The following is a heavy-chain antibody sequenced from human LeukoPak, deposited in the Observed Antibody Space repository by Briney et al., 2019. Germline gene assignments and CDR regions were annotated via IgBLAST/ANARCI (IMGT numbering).Heavy chain of an antibody. Sequence: SETLSLTCTVSGGSVSSGTYYWSWIRQPPGKGLEWIGYIYYSGTTNYNPSLKSRVTISVDTSKNQFSLKLSSVTAADTAVYYCARDRVRGNSNPFFDYRGQGTLVTVSS. V-gene: IGHV4-61*01. CDR3: ARDRVRGNSNPFFDY. CDR1: GGSVSSGTYY. D-gene: IGHD4-11*01. CDR2: IYYSGTT. J-gene: IGHJ4*02.